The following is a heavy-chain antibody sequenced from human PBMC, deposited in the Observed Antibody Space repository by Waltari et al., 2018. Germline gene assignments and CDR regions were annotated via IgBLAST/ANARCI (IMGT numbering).Heavy chain of an antibody. D-gene: IGHD3-10*01. V-gene: IGHV3-30-3*01. CDR1: GFTFSSYP. CDR2: ILCDGNNI. Sequence: QVQLVESGGGVVQPGRSLRLSCAASGFTFSSYPMHWVRQAPGKGLGGVEVILCDGNNINYADSVKGRFTFSRDNSKNALFLQMNSLRAEDTAVYYCARDPNYYGSGSYLNYGMDVWGQGTTVTVFS. CDR3: ARDPNYYGSGSYLNYGMDV. J-gene: IGHJ6*02.